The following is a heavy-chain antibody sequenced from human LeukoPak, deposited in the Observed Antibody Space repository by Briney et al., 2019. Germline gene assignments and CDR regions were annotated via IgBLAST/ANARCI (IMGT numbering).Heavy chain of an antibody. CDR1: GGSFSGYY. CDR3: ARGYPWWLVPRSYFDY. Sequence: KTSETLSLTCAVYGGSFSGYYWSWIRQPPGKGLEWIGEINHSGSTNYNPSLKSRVTISVDTSENQFSLKLSSVTAADTAVYYCARGYPWWLVPRSYFDYWGQGTLVTVSS. V-gene: IGHV4-34*01. CDR2: INHSGST. D-gene: IGHD6-19*01. J-gene: IGHJ4*02.